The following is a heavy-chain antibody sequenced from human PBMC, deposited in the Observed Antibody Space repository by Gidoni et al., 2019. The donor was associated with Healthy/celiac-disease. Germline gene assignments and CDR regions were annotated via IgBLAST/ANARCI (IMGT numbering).Heavy chain of an antibody. J-gene: IGHJ4*02. CDR3: AKEHRGYGLDY. D-gene: IGHD3-22*01. Sequence: QVQLVESGGGVVQPGRSLRFSCAASGLTFSSYGMHWVRQAPGKGLEWVAVISHDGSNKYYADSVKGRFTISRDNSKNTLYLQMNSLRAEDTAVYYCAKEHRGYGLDYWGQGTLVTVSS. CDR2: ISHDGSNK. V-gene: IGHV3-30*18. CDR1: GLTFSSYG.